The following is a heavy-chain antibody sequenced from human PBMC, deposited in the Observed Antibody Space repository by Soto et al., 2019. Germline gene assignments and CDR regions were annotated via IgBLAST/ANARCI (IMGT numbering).Heavy chain of an antibody. CDR1: GFTVSSXX. J-gene: IGHJ5*02. V-gene: IGHV3-66*01. D-gene: IGHD6-19*01. Sequence: GGSLRLSCAASGFTVSSXXMXXXXQAPGKGLEWVSVIYSGGSNYYADSVKGRFTISRDNSKNTLYLQMNSLRAEDTAVYYCARDRSSGWVDPWGQGTLVTVSS. CDR2: IYSGGSN. CDR3: ARDRSSGWVDP.